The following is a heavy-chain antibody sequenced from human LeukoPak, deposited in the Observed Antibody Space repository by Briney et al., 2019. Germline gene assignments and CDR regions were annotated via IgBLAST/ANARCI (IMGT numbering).Heavy chain of an antibody. CDR3: ARDGHSSSWYKYAFDI. V-gene: IGHV4-39*07. CDR2: VYSSGSV. J-gene: IGHJ3*02. Sequence: SETLSLTCAVSGGSIAIRNYYWAWIRQSPGRGLEWLGSVYSSGSVYYNPSLKSRVTILVDTSKNQFSLKLSSVTAADTAVYYCARDGHSSSWYKYAFDIWGQGTMVTVSS. D-gene: IGHD6-13*01. CDR1: GGSIAIRNYY.